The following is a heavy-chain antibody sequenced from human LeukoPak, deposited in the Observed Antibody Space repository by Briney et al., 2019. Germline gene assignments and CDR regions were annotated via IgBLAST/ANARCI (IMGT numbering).Heavy chain of an antibody. D-gene: IGHD3-22*01. Sequence: SVKVSCKASGFTFTSSAMQWVRQARGQRLEWIGWIVVGSGNTNYAQKFQERVTITRDMSTSTAYMELSSLRSEDTAVYYCAAGPGYESSGYIPSYYYYGMDVWGQGTTVTVSS. V-gene: IGHV1-58*02. CDR3: AAGPGYESSGYIPSYYYYGMDV. CDR2: IVVGSGNT. J-gene: IGHJ6*02. CDR1: GFTFTSSA.